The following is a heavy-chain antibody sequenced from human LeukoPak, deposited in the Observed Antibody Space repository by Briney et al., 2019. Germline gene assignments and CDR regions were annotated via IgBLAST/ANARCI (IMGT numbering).Heavy chain of an antibody. Sequence: PGGSLRLSCAASGFTFSNYWMHWVRQAPGKGLEWVSYISSSSSTIYYADSVKGRFTISRDNAKNSLYLQMNSLRAEDTAVYYCARDRCSSTSCGFDYWGQGTLITVSS. J-gene: IGHJ4*02. CDR1: GFTFSNYW. V-gene: IGHV3-48*01. D-gene: IGHD2-2*01. CDR2: ISSSSSTI. CDR3: ARDRCSSTSCGFDY.